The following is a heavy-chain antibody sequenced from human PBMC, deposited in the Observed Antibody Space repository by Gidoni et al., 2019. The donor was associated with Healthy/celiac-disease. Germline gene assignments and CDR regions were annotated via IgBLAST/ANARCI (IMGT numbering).Heavy chain of an antibody. CDR2: IYYSGST. CDR3: AGRLWPPDY. Sequence: SCDSIRSSSYYWGWIPQPPGKGLEWIGSIYYSGSTYYNPSLKSRVTISVDTSKNQFSLKLSSVTAADTAVYYCAGRLWPPDYWGQGTLVTVSS. J-gene: IGHJ4*02. V-gene: IGHV4-39*01. D-gene: IGHD3-10*01. CDR1: CDSIRSSSYY.